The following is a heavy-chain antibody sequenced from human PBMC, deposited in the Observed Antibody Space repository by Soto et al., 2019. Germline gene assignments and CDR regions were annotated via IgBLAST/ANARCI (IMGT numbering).Heavy chain of an antibody. D-gene: IGHD3-10*01. V-gene: IGHV3-23*01. CDR3: ANSAMVRGGGWFDP. Sequence: EVKLLESGGGLVQPGGSLRLSCAASGITFSSSAMSWVRQAPGKGLEWVSDISVSGGSTYYADSVKGRFTISRDNSKNTLYLQMNSLRSEDTAVYYCANSAMVRGGGWFDPWGQGTLVTVSS. CDR1: GITFSSSA. CDR2: ISVSGGST. J-gene: IGHJ5*02.